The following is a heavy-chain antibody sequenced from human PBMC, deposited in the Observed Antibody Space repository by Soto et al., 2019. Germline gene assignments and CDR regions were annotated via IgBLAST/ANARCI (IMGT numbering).Heavy chain of an antibody. CDR2: INHSGST. Sequence: QVQLQQWGAGLLKPSETLSLSCAVYGGSFSGYYWSWIRQPPGKGLEWIGEINHSGSTNYNPSLKSRVTISVDTSKNQFSLKLSSVTAADTAVYYCARNTSGYCSGGNCFHYFDYWGQGTLVTVSS. CDR1: GGSFSGYY. V-gene: IGHV4-34*01. CDR3: ARNTSGYCSGGNCFHYFDY. J-gene: IGHJ4*02. D-gene: IGHD2-15*01.